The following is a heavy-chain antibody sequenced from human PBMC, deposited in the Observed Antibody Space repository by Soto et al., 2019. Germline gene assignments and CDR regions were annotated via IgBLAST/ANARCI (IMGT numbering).Heavy chain of an antibody. CDR3: ARERGIQLGMDY. V-gene: IGHV1-18*01. J-gene: IGHJ4*02. D-gene: IGHD5-18*01. CDR1: GYTFTNYA. CDR2: ISAYNGNT. Sequence: ASVKVSCKASGYTFTNYAFSWVRQAPGQGLEWMGWISAYNGNTNYPQKLQGRVTMTTDTSTSTAYMELRSLRSDDTAVYYCARERGIQLGMDYWGQGTLVTVSS.